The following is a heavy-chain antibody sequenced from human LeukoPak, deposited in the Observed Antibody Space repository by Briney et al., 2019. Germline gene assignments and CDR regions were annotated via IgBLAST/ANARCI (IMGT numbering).Heavy chain of an antibody. CDR3: ARGNYGDNYFDY. CDR2: INHSGST. J-gene: IGHJ4*02. Sequence: TSETLSLTCAVYGGSFSSYYWTWIRQPPGKGLEWIGEINHSGSTNYNPSLKSRVTMSVDTSKTQFSLKLSVTAADTAVYYCARGNYGDNYFDYWGQGTLVTVS. CDR1: GGSFSSYY. V-gene: IGHV4-34*01. D-gene: IGHD4-17*01.